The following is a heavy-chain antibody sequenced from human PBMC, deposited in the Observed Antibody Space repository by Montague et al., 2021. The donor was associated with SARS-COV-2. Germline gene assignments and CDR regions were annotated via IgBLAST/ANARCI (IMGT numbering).Heavy chain of an antibody. CDR1: GGSISSGSYY. CDR3: ARARTSVIVVVNGFDY. D-gene: IGHD2-21*01. V-gene: IGHV4-31*03. Sequence: TLSLTCTVSGGSISSGSYYWSWIRQHPGEGLEWIGYIFYSGSSYYNPSLKSRVTISVDTSKNQFSLRLSSVTAADTAVYYCARARTSVIVVVNGFDYWGQGTLVTVSS. CDR2: IFYSGSS. J-gene: IGHJ4*02.